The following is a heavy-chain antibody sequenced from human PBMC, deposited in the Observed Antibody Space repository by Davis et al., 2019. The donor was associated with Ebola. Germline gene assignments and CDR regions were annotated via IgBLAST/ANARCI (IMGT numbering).Heavy chain of an antibody. J-gene: IGHJ5*02. CDR2: VYYSGST. Sequence: MPSETLSLTCTVSGASVSSNSYYRNWIRQPPGKGLEWIGYVYYSGSTNYNPSLKSRVTISVDTAKNQFSLRLTSVTAADTAVYYCARTRWPVKWFDPWGQGTLVTVSS. CDR1: GASVSSNSYY. V-gene: IGHV4-61*01. CDR3: ARTRWPVKWFDP. D-gene: IGHD5-24*01.